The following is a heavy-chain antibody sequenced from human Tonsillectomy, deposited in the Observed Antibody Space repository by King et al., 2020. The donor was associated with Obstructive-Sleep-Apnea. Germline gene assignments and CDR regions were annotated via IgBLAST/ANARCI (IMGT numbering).Heavy chain of an antibody. D-gene: IGHD2-21*01. V-gene: IGHV4-39*07. CDR1: GGSISSSSYY. CDR3: SRVVEVIAPPYWFDP. CDR2: IYYSGST. J-gene: IGHJ5*02. Sequence: VQLQESGPGLVKPSETLSLTCTVSGGSISSSSYYWGWIRQPPGKGLEWIGSIYYSGSTYYNPSLKSRVTISVDTSKNQFSLKLSSLTAADTAVYYCSRVVEVIAPPYWFDPWGQGTLVTVSS.